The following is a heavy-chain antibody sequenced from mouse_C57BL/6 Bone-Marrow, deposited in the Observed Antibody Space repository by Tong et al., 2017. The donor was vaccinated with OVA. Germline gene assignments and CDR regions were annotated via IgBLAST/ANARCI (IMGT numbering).Heavy chain of an antibody. V-gene: IGHV1-87*01. CDR2: IYPGDGDT. CDR3: ARAGLDY. Sequence: VQLQESGAELARPGASVKLSCKASGYTFTSYWMQWVKQRPGQGLEWIGAIYPGDGDTRYTQKFKGKATLTADKSSSTAYMQLSSLESEDAAVDYSARAGLDYRGQGTSVTVSS. J-gene: IGHJ4*01. CDR1: GYTFTSYW.